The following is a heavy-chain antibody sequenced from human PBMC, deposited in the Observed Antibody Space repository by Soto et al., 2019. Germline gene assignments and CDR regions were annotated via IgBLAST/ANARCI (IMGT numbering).Heavy chain of an antibody. Sequence: ASVKVSCKTFVYTFSSYLISCVRLAPRQGLEWMGWISAYNGNTNYAQKLQGRVTMTTDTSTSTAYMELRSLRSDDTAVYYCARETVAGTSYFYYGMDVWGQGTTVTVSS. CDR3: ARETVAGTSYFYYGMDV. CDR1: VYTFSSYL. J-gene: IGHJ6*02. V-gene: IGHV1-18*01. CDR2: ISAYNGNT. D-gene: IGHD6-19*01.